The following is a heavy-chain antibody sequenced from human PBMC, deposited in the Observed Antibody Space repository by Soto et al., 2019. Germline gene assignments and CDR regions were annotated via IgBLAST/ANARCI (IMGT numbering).Heavy chain of an antibody. CDR3: ARDIDY. Sequence: SETLSLTCTVSGGSIISYYWSWIRQPPGKGLEWIGYIYYSGSTNYNPSLKSRVTISVDTSKNQFSLKLSSVTAADTAVYYCARDIDYWGQGTLVTVSS. CDR1: GGSIISYY. V-gene: IGHV4-59*01. CDR2: IYYSGST. J-gene: IGHJ4*02.